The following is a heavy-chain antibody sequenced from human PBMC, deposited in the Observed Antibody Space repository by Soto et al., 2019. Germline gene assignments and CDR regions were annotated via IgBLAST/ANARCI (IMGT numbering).Heavy chain of an antibody. D-gene: IGHD2-21*02. V-gene: IGHV4-31*03. CDR2: IYYSGST. CDR3: ARHVYELDNGDNNWFDS. J-gene: IGHJ5*01. Sequence: SETLSLTCTVSGASISSGGYSWSWIRQHPGKGLEWIGYIYYSGSTYYNQSLKSRVTISVDTSKNQFSLKLSSLIAADTAVYYCARHVYELDNGDNNWFDSWGQG. CDR1: GASISSGGYS.